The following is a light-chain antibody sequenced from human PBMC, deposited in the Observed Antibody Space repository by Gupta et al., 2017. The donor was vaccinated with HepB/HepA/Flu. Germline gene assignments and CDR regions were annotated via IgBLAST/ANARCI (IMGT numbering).Light chain of an antibody. Sequence: QSALTQPASVSGSPGQSITISCTGTSSDVGGYTYVSWYQQHPGKAPKLMIYDVSNRPSGVSNRFSGSKSGNTASRTISGLQAEDEADYSCSSYTSSSTLVVFGGGTKLTVL. J-gene: IGLJ2*01. CDR3: SSYTSSSTLVV. CDR1: SSDVGGYTY. CDR2: DVS. V-gene: IGLV2-14*01.